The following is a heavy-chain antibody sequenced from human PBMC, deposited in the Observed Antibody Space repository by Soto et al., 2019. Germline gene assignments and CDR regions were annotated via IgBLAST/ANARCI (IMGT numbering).Heavy chain of an antibody. J-gene: IGHJ3*02. V-gene: IGHV3-7*01. CDR1: GFTFSSYW. D-gene: IGHD1-7*01. CDR2: IKQDGSEK. Sequence: GGSLRLSCAASGFTFSSYWMSWVRQAPGKGLEWVANIKQDGSEKYYVDSVKGRFTISRDNAKNSLYLQMNSLRAEDTAVYYCARGSGVRITGTTLPYGAFDIWGQGTMVTVSS. CDR3: ARGSGVRITGTTLPYGAFDI.